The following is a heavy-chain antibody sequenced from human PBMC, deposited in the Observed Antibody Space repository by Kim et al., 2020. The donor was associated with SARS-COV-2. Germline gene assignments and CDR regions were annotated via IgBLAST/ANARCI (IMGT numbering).Heavy chain of an antibody. CDR2: ISSSGSTI. CDR1: GFTFSSYE. J-gene: IGHJ6*02. V-gene: IGHV3-48*03. Sequence: GGSLRLSCAASGFTFSSYEMNWVRQAPGKGLEWVSYISSSGSTIYYADSVKGRFTISRDNAKNSLYLQMNSLRAEDTAVYYCARDLRDGYKKYYGMDVWGQGTTVTVSS. D-gene: IGHD5-12*01. CDR3: ARDLRDGYKKYYGMDV.